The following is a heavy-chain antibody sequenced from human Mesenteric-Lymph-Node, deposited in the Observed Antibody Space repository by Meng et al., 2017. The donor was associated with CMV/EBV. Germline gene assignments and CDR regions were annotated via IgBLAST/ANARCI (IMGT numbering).Heavy chain of an antibody. CDR2: IYYSGIT. J-gene: IGHJ3*02. D-gene: IGHD6-13*01. V-gene: IGHV4-59*01. Sequence: GSLRLSCTVSGGSISGYYWSWIRQPPGKGLEWIGYIYYSGITDYNPSLKSRVTISVDTSKNQFSLKLSSVTAADTAVYYCARVKDSSSWDAFDIWGQGTMVTVSS. CDR1: GGSISGYY. CDR3: ARVKDSSSWDAFDI.